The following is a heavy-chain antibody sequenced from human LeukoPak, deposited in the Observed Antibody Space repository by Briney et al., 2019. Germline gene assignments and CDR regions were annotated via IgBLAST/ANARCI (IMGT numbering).Heavy chain of an antibody. CDR2: INSEGSST. J-gene: IGHJ6*03. CDR3: ARDYDRYYMDV. Sequence: GGPLRLSCAASGFTFSSYWIHWVRQAPGKGLVWVSRINSEGSSTSYADSVKGRFTISRDNAENTLYLQMNSLRAEDTAVYYCARDYDRYYMDVWGKGTTVTVSS. CDR1: GFTFSSYW. V-gene: IGHV3-74*01. D-gene: IGHD3-3*01.